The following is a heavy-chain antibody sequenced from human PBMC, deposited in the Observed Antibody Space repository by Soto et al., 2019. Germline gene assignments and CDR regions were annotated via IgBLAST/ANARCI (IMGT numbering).Heavy chain of an antibody. CDR1: GFTFGDYA. J-gene: IGHJ6*02. V-gene: IGHV3-49*03. CDR3: TRDRYSYGTHYYYYYGMEV. Sequence: PGGSLRLSCTASGFTFGDYAMSWFRQAPGKGLEWVGFIRSKAYGGTTEYAASVKGRFTISRDDSKSIAYLQMNSLKTEDTAVYYCTRDRYSYGTHYYYYYGMEVWSQGTTVTVSS. CDR2: IRSKAYGGTT. D-gene: IGHD5-18*01.